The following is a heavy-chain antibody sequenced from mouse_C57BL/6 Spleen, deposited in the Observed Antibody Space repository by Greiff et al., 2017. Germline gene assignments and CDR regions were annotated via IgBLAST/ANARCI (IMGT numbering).Heavy chain of an antibody. J-gene: IGHJ1*03. Sequence: QVQLQQPGAELVKPGASVKMSCKASGYTFTSYWITWVKQRPGQGLEWIGDIYPGSGSTNYNERFKSKATLTVDTSSSTAYMQLSSLTSEDSAVYYCARSITTAPLDVWGTGTTVTVSS. V-gene: IGHV1-55*01. CDR2: IYPGSGST. D-gene: IGHD1-2*01. CDR3: ARSITTAPLDV. CDR1: GYTFTSYW.